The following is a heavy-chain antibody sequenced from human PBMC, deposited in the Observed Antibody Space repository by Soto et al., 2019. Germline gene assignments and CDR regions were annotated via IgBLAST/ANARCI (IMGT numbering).Heavy chain of an antibody. D-gene: IGHD4-17*01. V-gene: IGHV1-18*01. CDR2: ISAYNGNT. Sequence: PSVKVSCKTSGYTFTSYGISWVRQAPGQGLEWMGWISAYNGNTNYAQKLQGRVTMTTDTSTSTAYMELRSLRSDDTAVYYCERDVHGDPCYWGQGTLVTVSS. CDR1: GYTFTSYG. J-gene: IGHJ4*02. CDR3: ERDVHGDPCY.